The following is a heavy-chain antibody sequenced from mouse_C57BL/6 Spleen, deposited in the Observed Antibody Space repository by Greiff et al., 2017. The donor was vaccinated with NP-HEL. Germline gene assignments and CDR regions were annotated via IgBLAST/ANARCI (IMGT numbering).Heavy chain of an antibody. D-gene: IGHD1-2*01. V-gene: IGHV14-2*01. J-gene: IGHJ1*03. CDR2: IDPEDGDT. CDR3: ARSVITTSHWYFDV. Sequence: VHVKQSGAELVKPGASVKLSCTASGFNIKDYYMHWVKQRTEQGLEWIGRIDPEDGDTKYAPKFQGKATITADTSSNTAYLQLSSLTSEDTAVYYCARSVITTSHWYFDVWGTGTTVTVSS. CDR1: GFNIKDYY.